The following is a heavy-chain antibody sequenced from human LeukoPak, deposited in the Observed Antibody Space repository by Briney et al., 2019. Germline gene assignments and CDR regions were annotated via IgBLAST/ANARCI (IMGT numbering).Heavy chain of an antibody. D-gene: IGHD6-13*01. Sequence: ASVKVSCKASGYTFTSYGISWVRQAPGQGLEWMGWISAYNGNTNYAQKLQGRVTMTTDTSTSTAYMELRSLRSDDTAVYYCARDIVAAAGSLYYYYYYYMDVWGKGTTVTVSS. CDR2: ISAYNGNT. J-gene: IGHJ6*03. CDR1: GYTFTSYG. CDR3: ARDIVAAAGSLYYYYYYYMDV. V-gene: IGHV1-18*01.